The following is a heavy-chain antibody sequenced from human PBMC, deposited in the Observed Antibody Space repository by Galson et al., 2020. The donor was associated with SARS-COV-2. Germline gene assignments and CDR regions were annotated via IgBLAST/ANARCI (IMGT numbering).Heavy chain of an antibody. D-gene: IGHD3-10*01. CDR1: GGSIKSGSFY. Sequence: ETSETLSLTCTVSGGSIKSGSFYWSWIRQHPGQGMEWIGCISYNGATYYNPSLKSRLSMSVETSKNQFSRKMSSMTAADTAVDYCARDRRWDYGSGSYRVVYYGMDVWGQGTTVTVSS. CDR3: ARDRRWDYGSGSYRVVYYGMDV. J-gene: IGHJ6*02. V-gene: IGHV4-31*03. CDR2: ISYNGAT.